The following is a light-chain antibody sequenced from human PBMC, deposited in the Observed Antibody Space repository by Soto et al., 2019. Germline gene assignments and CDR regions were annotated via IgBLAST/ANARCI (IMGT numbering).Light chain of an antibody. CDR3: QHRSNWIT. J-gene: IGKJ5*01. V-gene: IGKV3-11*01. CDR1: QSVSSN. CDR2: GAS. Sequence: IVVTQSPATLSVSPGERATLSCRARQSVSSNVAWYQQKPGQAPRLLIYGASSRATGIPDRFSGSGSGTDFTLAISSLEPDYFAVYFCQHRSNWITFGQGTRLEIK.